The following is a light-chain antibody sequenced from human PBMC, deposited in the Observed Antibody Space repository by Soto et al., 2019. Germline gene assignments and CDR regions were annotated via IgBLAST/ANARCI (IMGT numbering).Light chain of an antibody. CDR2: DAS. J-gene: IGKJ1*01. CDR3: QHNGSLLLT. CDR1: QIVSTNY. V-gene: IGKV3-20*01. Sequence: EIVLTQSPGTLSLSPGERATLSCRASQIVSTNYLAWYQQKPGRPPRLLIYDASRSDTGIPDRFNGSGSGTALALTISGLEPSDYVVYYCQHNGSLLLTFGQRTKVEIK.